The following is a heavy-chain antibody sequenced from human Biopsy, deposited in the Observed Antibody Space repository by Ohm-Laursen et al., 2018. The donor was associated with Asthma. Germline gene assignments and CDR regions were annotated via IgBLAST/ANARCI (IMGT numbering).Heavy chain of an antibody. D-gene: IGHD3-3*01. CDR1: GFTFSPYA. J-gene: IGHJ4*02. Sequence: SLRLSCAASGFTFSPYAMHWVRQAPGKGLAWVAVISYDGSNKYYADSVKGRFTISRDNSKNTLYLQMNSLRGDDTAVYYCASQSSGPDFWSGYYYFDYWGQGTLVTVSS. CDR3: ASQSSGPDFWSGYYYFDY. V-gene: IGHV3-30-3*01. CDR2: ISYDGSNK.